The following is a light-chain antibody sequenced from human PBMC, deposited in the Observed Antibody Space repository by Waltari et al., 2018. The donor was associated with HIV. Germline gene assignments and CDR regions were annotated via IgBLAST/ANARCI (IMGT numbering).Light chain of an antibody. V-gene: IGLV2-14*03. CDR1: SGDVGAHNF. Sequence: SALTQPASVYGSPGQSITISCSGTSGDVGAHNFVSWHQKHPGKAPKLLIYNVSSRPSGVSIRFSGSRSANTASLTISGLQVEDEADYFCSSYTSSGPRYVLFGGGTRLTVL. CDR2: NVS. J-gene: IGLJ2*01. CDR3: SSYTSSGPRYVL.